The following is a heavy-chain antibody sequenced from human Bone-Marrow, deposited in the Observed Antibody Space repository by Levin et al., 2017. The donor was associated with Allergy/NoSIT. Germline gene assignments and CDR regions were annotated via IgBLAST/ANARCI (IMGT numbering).Heavy chain of an antibody. CDR1: GFTFSSYS. Sequence: GGSLRLSCAASGFTFSSYSMNWVRQAPGKGLEWVSYISSSSSTIYYADSVKGRFTISRDNAKNSLYLQMNSLRDEDTAVYYCARDRQFFDFWTVADAFDIWGQGTMVTVSS. J-gene: IGHJ3*02. V-gene: IGHV3-48*02. CDR3: ARDRQFFDFWTVADAFDI. D-gene: IGHD3-3*01. CDR2: ISSSSSTI.